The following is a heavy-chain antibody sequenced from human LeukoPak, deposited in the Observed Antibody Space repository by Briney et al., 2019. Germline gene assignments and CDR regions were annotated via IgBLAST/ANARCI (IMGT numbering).Heavy chain of an antibody. J-gene: IGHJ4*02. Sequence: SVKVSCEASGGTFSSYAISWVRQAPGQGLEWMGGIIPVFGTANYAQKFQGRVTITADESTSTAYMELSSLRSEDTAVYYCARRAGYCSSTSCLYYFDYWGQGTLVTVSS. CDR3: ARRAGYCSSTSCLYYFDY. V-gene: IGHV1-69*13. CDR1: GGTFSSYA. D-gene: IGHD2-2*01. CDR2: IIPVFGTA.